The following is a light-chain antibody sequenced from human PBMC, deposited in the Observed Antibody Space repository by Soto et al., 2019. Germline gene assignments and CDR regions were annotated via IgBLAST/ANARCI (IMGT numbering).Light chain of an antibody. Sequence: QSVLTQPPSASGSPGQSVAISCTGTSSDVDGYDYVSWYQQHPGKAPKLMIYDVSKRPSGVPDRFSGSKSGNTASLTVSGLQAEDEADYYCSSYAGTYIVFGTGTKLTVL. CDR1: SSDVDGYDY. J-gene: IGLJ1*01. CDR3: SSYAGTYIV. CDR2: DVS. V-gene: IGLV2-8*01.